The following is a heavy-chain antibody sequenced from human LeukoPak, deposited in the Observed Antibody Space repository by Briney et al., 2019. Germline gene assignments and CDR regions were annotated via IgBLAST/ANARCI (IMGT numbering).Heavy chain of an antibody. V-gene: IGHV4-34*01. J-gene: IGHJ4*02. Sequence: SETLSLTCAVYGGSFSGYYWSWIRQPPGKELEWIGEINHRGSTTYNPSLKSRVSISVDTSKNQFSLKLSSVTAADTAVYYCARDLEKWGQGTLVTVSS. CDR1: GGSFSGYY. CDR2: INHRGST. CDR3: ARDLEK.